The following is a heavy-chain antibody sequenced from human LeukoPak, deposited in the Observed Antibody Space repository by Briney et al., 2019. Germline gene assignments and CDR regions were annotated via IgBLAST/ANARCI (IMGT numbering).Heavy chain of an antibody. J-gene: IGHJ6*02. CDR1: GGSISSTTYY. CDR3: ARVSSTSYYYGMDV. CDR2: IYYSGNT. D-gene: IGHD2-2*01. V-gene: IGHV4-39*01. Sequence: SETLSLTCIVSGGSISSTTYYWGWIRQPPGKRLEWIGSIYYSGNTYYNPSLKSRVTISVDTSKNQFSLKLSSVTAADTAVYYCARVSSTSYYYGMDVWGQGTTVTVSS.